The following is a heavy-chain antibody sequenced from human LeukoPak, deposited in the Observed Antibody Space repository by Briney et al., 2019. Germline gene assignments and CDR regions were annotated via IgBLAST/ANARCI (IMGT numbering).Heavy chain of an antibody. J-gene: IGHJ4*02. D-gene: IGHD2-21*02. CDR2: INPNSDGT. Sequence: ASVKVSCKASGYTFTDYYIHWVRQTPGQGLEWMGWINPNSDGTNYAQKFQGRVTMTRDTSISTAYMELSRLRSDDRAVYYCARGPSSTVTAGYFDYWGQGTLVTVSS. CDR3: ARGPSSTVTAGYFDY. CDR1: GYTFTDYY. V-gene: IGHV1-2*02.